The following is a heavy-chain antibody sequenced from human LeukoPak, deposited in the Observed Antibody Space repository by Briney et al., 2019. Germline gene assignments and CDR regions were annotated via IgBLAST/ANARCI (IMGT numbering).Heavy chain of an antibody. CDR1: GGSFSGYY. J-gene: IGHJ1*01. Sequence: SETLSLTCAVYGGSFSGYYWSWIRQPPGKGLEWIGEINHSGSTNYNPSLKSRVTISVDTSKNQFSLKLSFVTAADTAVYYCARVRDTIFGVPRYFQHWGQGTLVTVSS. V-gene: IGHV4-34*01. CDR3: ARVRDTIFGVPRYFQH. CDR2: INHSGST. D-gene: IGHD3-3*01.